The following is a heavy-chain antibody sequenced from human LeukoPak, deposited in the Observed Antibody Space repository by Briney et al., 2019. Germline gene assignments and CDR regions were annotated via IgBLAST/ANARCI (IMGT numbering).Heavy chain of an antibody. V-gene: IGHV3-23*01. CDR1: GFAFSSYA. CDR2: IDASGGST. D-gene: IGHD6-19*01. Sequence: GGSLRLPCAASGFAFSSYAMTWFRQAPGRGLEGFSSIDASGGSTYYADSVKCRFTISRDNSKNTFFLQMNTLRAADTAVYYCAKGSGSGWYGWFAPWGQGTLVTVSS. CDR3: AKGSGSGWYGWFAP. J-gene: IGHJ5*02.